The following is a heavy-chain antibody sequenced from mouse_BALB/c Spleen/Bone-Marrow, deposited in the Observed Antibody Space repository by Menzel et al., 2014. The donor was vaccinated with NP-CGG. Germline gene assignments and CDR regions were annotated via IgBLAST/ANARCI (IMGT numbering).Heavy chain of an antibody. D-gene: IGHD2-3*01. J-gene: IGHJ4*01. CDR3: ARSDGYRDMDY. V-gene: IGHV1-82*01. CDR1: GYAFSSSW. CDR2: IYPGDGDT. Sequence: VQGVESGPELVKPGASVKISCKASGYAFSSSWMNWVKQRPGQGLEWIGRIYPGDGDTKYNGKSKGKATLTADKSSSTAYMQLSSLTSVDSAVYFCARSDGYRDMDYWGQGTSVTVSS.